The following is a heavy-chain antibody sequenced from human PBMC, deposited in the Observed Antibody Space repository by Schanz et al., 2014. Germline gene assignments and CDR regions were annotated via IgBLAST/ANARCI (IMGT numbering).Heavy chain of an antibody. J-gene: IGHJ6*02. CDR1: GFAFSSYS. CDR2: ISSSGTTI. Sequence: QLVGSGGGLIQPGGSLRLSCTASGFAFSSYSMNWVRQAPGKGLEWVSYISSSGTTIYYADSVKGRFTISRDNAKNSLFLQMNSLRVEDTAVYYCARLPVGYRSGIWDVWGQGTSVTVSS. CDR3: ARLPVGYRSGIWDV. D-gene: IGHD3-10*01. V-gene: IGHV3-48*01.